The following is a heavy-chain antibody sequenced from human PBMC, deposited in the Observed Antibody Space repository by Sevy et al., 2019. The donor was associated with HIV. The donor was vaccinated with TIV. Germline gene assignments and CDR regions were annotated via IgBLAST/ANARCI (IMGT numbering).Heavy chain of an antibody. J-gene: IGHJ4*01. D-gene: IGHD1-26*01. Sequence: GGSLRLSCAASRFTFKTYWMSWVRQAPGKGLEWVGNIKEDGSAKYYAESVRGRFTISRDNAKNSLYLQMSSLGVEDTAVYYCARDSRGYGGYSYWGQGTLVTVSS. CDR1: RFTFKTYW. CDR2: IKEDGSAK. V-gene: IGHV3-7*01. CDR3: ARDSRGYGGYSY.